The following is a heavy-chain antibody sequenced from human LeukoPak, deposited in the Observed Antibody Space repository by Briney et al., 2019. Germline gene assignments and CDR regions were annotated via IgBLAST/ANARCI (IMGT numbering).Heavy chain of an antibody. CDR1: GGSISSGGYY. J-gene: IGHJ4*02. Sequence: SETLSLTCTVSGGSISSGGYYWSWIRQPPGKGLEWIGYIYHSGSTYYNPSLKSRVTISVDRSKNQFSLKLSSVTAADTAVYYCARVDSSSWYTPYYFDYWGQGTLVTVSS. D-gene: IGHD6-13*01. CDR2: IYHSGST. V-gene: IGHV4-30-2*01. CDR3: ARVDSSSWYTPYYFDY.